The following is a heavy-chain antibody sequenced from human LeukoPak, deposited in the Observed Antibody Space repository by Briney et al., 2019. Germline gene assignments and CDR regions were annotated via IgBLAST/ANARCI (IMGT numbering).Heavy chain of an antibody. D-gene: IGHD5-18*01. Sequence: GGTLRLSCAASGFTFSSYAMSWVRQAPGKGLEWVSAISGSGGSTYYADSVKGRFTISRDNSKNTLYLQMNSLRAEDTAVYYCAKAAWVDTAMVQLLLFDYWGQGTLVTVSS. CDR3: AKAAWVDTAMVQLLLFDY. J-gene: IGHJ4*02. CDR2: ISGSGGST. CDR1: GFTFSSYA. V-gene: IGHV3-23*01.